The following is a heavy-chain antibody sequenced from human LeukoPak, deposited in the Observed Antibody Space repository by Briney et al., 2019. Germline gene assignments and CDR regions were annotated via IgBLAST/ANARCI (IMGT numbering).Heavy chain of an antibody. V-gene: IGHV4-38-2*02. Sequence: PSETLSLTCTVSGYSISSGYYWGWIRQPPGKGLEWIGSIYHSGSTYYNPSLKSRVTISVDTSKNQFSLKLSSVTAADTAVYYCAREADYDFWSGYYPRKSWFDPWGQGTLVTVSS. CDR2: IYHSGST. CDR3: AREADYDFWSGYYPRKSWFDP. D-gene: IGHD3-3*01. J-gene: IGHJ5*02. CDR1: GYSISSGYY.